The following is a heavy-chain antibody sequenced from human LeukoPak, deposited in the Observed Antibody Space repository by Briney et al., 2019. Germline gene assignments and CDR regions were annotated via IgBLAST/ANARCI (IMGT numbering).Heavy chain of an antibody. CDR1: GGSFSGYY. Sequence: SETLSLTCAVYGGSFSGYYWSWIRQPAGKGLEWIGRIYTSGSTNYNPSLKSRVTMSVDTSKNQFSLKLSSVTAADTAVYYCARSGIAAAGYYDYWGQGTLVTVSS. CDR3: ARSGIAAAGYYDY. J-gene: IGHJ4*02. D-gene: IGHD6-13*01. V-gene: IGHV4-59*10. CDR2: IYTSGST.